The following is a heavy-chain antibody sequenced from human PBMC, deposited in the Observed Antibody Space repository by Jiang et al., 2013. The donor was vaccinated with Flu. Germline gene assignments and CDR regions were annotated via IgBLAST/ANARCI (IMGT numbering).Heavy chain of an antibody. CDR3: ALVGGYHLAFDY. Sequence: WVAFIRYDGNNKYYADSVKGRFTISRDNSKNTLYLQVISLRPEDTAVYYCALVGGYHLAFDYWGQGTLVTVSS. J-gene: IGHJ4*02. D-gene: IGHD5-12*01. V-gene: IGHV3-30*02. CDR2: IRYDGNNK.